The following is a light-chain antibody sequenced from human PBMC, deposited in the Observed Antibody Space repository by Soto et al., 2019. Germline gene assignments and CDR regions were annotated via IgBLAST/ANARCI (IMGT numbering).Light chain of an antibody. CDR1: QYISNW. V-gene: IGKV1-5*01. Sequence: EIQMTQSPSALSASVGDRVTITCRASQYISNWVAWYQQKPGKAPKLLIYDASTLESGVPSRFTGSVSQTEFTLTINSLQPDDFGTYFCQQHTFGQGTKLEIK. CDR2: DAS. J-gene: IGKJ2*01. CDR3: QQHT.